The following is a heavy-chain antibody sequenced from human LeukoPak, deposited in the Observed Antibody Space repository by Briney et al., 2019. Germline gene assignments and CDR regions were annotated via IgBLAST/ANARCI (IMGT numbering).Heavy chain of an antibody. CDR3: ARGEQPTDGCDY. Sequence: QSGGSLRLSCAASGFTFSSYGMHWVRQAPGKGLEWVAVISYDGSNKYYVDSVKGRFTISRDNSKNTLFLQMNSLRAEDTAVYYCARGEQPTDGCDYWGQGTLVTVSS. D-gene: IGHD6-13*01. J-gene: IGHJ4*02. V-gene: IGHV3-30*03. CDR2: ISYDGSNK. CDR1: GFTFSSYG.